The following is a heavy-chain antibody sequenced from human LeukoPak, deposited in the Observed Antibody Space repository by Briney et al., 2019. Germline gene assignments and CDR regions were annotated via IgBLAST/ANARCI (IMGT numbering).Heavy chain of an antibody. CDR2: ISSSSSYI. Sequence: GGSLRLSCAASGFTFSSYSMNWVRQAPGEGLEWVSSISSSSSYIYYADSVKGRFTISRDNAKNSLYLQVNSLRAEDTAVYYCARAAYSSGLDYWGQGTLVTVSS. J-gene: IGHJ4*02. V-gene: IGHV3-21*01. D-gene: IGHD6-25*01. CDR3: ARAAYSSGLDY. CDR1: GFTFSSYS.